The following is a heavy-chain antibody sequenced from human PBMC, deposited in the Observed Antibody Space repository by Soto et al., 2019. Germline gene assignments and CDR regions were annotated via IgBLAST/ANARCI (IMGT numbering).Heavy chain of an antibody. CDR2: ISTHNGNT. Sequence: ASVKVSCKASVFTSSGISWVRQAPGQRLEWMGWISTHNGNTIYAQKFQGGVIMTMDTSTTTVYMELRSLRPDDTAVYLCAREGILGLFDAYDLWGQGTMVTVSS. V-gene: IGHV1-18*04. J-gene: IGHJ3*01. CDR3: AREGILGLFDAYDL. D-gene: IGHD3-3*01. CDR1: VFTSSG.